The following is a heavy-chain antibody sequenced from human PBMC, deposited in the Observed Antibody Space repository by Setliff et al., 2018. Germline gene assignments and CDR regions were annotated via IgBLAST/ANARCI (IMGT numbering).Heavy chain of an antibody. V-gene: IGHV1-2*02. D-gene: IGHD3-10*01. J-gene: IGHJ4*02. CDR2: INPNSGGT. CDR3: ARDPWFGGNSCLDF. Sequence: GASVKVSCKASGYTFSDNYIHWVRQAPGQGLEWMGWINPNSGGTDYVQKFQGRVTMTRDTSISTVYMELSRLRSDDTAVYYCARDPWFGGNSCLDFWGQGTLVTSPQ. CDR1: GYTFSDNY.